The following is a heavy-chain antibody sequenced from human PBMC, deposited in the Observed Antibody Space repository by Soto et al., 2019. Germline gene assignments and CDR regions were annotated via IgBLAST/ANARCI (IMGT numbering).Heavy chain of an antibody. CDR1: GGTFSSYA. CDR3: ARGRVTMIVVAQYAFDI. J-gene: IGHJ3*02. Sequence: SVKVSCKASGGTFSSYAISWVRQAPGQGLEWMGGIIPIFGTANYAQKFQGRVTITADESTSTAYMELSSLRSEDTAVYYCARGRVTMIVVAQYAFDIWGQGTMDTVSS. D-gene: IGHD3-22*01. V-gene: IGHV1-69*13. CDR2: IIPIFGTA.